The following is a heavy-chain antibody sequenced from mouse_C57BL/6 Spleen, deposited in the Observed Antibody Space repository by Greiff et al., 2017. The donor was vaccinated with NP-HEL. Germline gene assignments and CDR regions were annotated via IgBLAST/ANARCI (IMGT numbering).Heavy chain of an antibody. D-gene: IGHD1-1*01. J-gene: IGHJ3*01. V-gene: IGHV5-4*01. CDR3: AREGDDYGSSYVRWFAY. CDR2: ISDGGSYT. CDR1: GFTFSSYA. Sequence: DVMLVESGGGLVKPGGSLKLSCAASGFTFSSYAMSWVRQTPEKRLEWVATISDGGSYTYYPDNVKGRFTISRDNAKNNLYLQMSHLKSEDTAMYYCAREGDDYGSSYVRWFAYWGQGTLVTVSA.